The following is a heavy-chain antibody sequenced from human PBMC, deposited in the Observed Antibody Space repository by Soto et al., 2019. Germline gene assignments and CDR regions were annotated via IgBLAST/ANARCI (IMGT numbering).Heavy chain of an antibody. Sequence: VSVTVYCQAAGYTFTRYGISWVRQAPRQGLEWMGWISAYNGNTNYAQKLQGRVTMTTDTSTSTAYMELRSLRSDDTAVYYCARAGGVYDSSGYGLFNWFDPWGQGTLVTVSS. CDR3: ARAGGVYDSSGYGLFNWFDP. CDR2: ISAYNGNT. CDR1: GYTFTRYG. J-gene: IGHJ5*02. D-gene: IGHD3-22*01. V-gene: IGHV1-18*01.